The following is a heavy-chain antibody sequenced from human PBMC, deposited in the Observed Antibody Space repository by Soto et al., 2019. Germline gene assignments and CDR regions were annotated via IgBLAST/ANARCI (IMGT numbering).Heavy chain of an antibody. Sequence: GASVKVSCKASGGTFSSYAISWVRQAPGQGLEWMGGIIPIFGTANYAQKFQGRVTITADESTSTAYMELSSLRSEDTAVYYCAIGYADFWRGYLYYYGMDVWGQGTTVTVYS. V-gene: IGHV1-69*13. J-gene: IGHJ6*02. D-gene: IGHD3-3*01. CDR3: AIGYADFWRGYLYYYGMDV. CDR1: GGTFSSYA. CDR2: IIPIFGTA.